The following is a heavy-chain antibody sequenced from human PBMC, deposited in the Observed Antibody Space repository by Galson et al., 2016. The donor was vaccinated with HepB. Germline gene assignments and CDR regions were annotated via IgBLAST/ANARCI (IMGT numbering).Heavy chain of an antibody. Sequence: SETLSLTCTVSGGSIGSYYWIWIRQSPGRGLECIGYIYYNGVTSYNPSLKSRVTISVDTSKKQFSLKLSSVTAADTSVYYCARYRGVLWNDYWGQGTLVTVSS. J-gene: IGHJ4*02. CDR2: IYYNGVT. CDR1: GGSIGSYY. V-gene: IGHV4-59*01. CDR3: ARYRGVLWNDY. D-gene: IGHD1-1*01.